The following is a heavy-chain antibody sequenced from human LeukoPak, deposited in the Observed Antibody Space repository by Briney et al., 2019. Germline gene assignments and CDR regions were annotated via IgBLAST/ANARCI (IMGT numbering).Heavy chain of an antibody. D-gene: IGHD6-19*01. CDR3: AKSYGEAVAVSFWDY. CDR1: GFTFSSYA. CDR2: ISGSGGST. V-gene: IGHV3-23*01. Sequence: PGGSLRLSCAASGFTFSSYAMSWVRQAPGKGLGWVSAISGSGGSTYYADSVKGRFTISRDNSKNTLYLQMNSLRAEDTAVYYCAKSYGEAVAVSFWDYWGQGTLVTVSS. J-gene: IGHJ4*02.